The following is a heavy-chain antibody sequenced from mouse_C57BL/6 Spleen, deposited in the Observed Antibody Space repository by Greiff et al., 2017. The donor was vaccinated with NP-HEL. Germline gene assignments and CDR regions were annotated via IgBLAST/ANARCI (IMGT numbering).Heavy chain of an antibody. D-gene: IGHD4-1*01. Sequence: QVQLQQSGAELARPGASVKMSCKASGYTFTSYTMHWVKQRPGQGLEWIGYINPSSGYTKYNQKFKDKATLTADKSSSTAYMQLSSLTSEDSAVYYCARRAPLTGYFDYWGQGTTLTVSS. V-gene: IGHV1-4*01. CDR1: GYTFTSYT. CDR2: INPSSGYT. CDR3: ARRAPLTGYFDY. J-gene: IGHJ2*01.